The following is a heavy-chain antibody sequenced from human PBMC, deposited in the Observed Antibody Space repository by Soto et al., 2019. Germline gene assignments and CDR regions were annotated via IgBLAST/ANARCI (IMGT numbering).Heavy chain of an antibody. D-gene: IGHD3-22*01. J-gene: IGHJ6*02. CDR1: GFTFDDYT. CDR3: AKDMGYYDSSGYYYGMDV. Sequence: GGSLRLSCAASGFTFDDYTMHWVRQAPGKGLEWVSLISWDGGSTYYADSVKGRFTISRDNSKNSLYLQMNSLRTEDTALYYCAKDMGYYDSSGYYYGMDVWGQGTTVTVSS. CDR2: ISWDGGST. V-gene: IGHV3-43*01.